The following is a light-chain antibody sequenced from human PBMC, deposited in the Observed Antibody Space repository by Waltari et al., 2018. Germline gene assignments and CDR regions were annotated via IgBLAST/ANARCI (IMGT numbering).Light chain of an antibody. CDR2: DVS. CDR3: CSYAGRYTWV. Sequence: QSALTQPRSVSGSPGQSVTISCTGTNSDVGGYNYVSWYQQHADKAPKLMSYDVSNRPSGVPARFSGSKSGNTASLTISGRQAEDEADYYCCSYAGRYTWVFGGGTKLTVL. V-gene: IGLV2-11*01. J-gene: IGLJ3*02. CDR1: NSDVGGYNY.